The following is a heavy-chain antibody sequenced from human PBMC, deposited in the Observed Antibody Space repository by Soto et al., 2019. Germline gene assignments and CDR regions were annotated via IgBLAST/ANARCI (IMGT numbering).Heavy chain of an antibody. CDR1: GYTFTGYY. J-gene: IGHJ4*02. V-gene: IGHV1-2*02. D-gene: IGHD2-2*01. CDR2: INPNSGGT. Sequence: ASVKVSCKASGYTFTGYYMHWVRQAPGQGLEWMGWINPNSGGTNYAQKFQGRVTMTRDTSISTAYMELSRLRSDDTAVYYCARDQFLARITRLPGYWGQGTLVTVSS. CDR3: ARDQFLARITRLPGY.